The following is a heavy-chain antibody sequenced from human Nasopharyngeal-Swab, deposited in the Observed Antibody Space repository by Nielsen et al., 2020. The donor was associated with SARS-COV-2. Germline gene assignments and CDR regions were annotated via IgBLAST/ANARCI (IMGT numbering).Heavy chain of an antibody. CDR3: TTVGGTGTLFFDY. J-gene: IGHJ4*02. CDR1: GFTFSNAG. D-gene: IGHD1-1*01. CDR2: IKSKTDGGTT. V-gene: IGHV3-15*01. Sequence: GGSLPISWAASGFTFSNAGMSWVRQAPGKGLEWVGRIKSKTDGGTTDYAAPVKGSFTISRDDSKNTLYLQMNSLKTEDTAVYYCTTVGGTGTLFFDYWGQGTLVTVSS.